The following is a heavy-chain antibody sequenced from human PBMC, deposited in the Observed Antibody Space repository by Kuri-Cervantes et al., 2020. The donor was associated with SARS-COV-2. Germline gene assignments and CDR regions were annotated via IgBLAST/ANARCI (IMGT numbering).Heavy chain of an antibody. J-gene: IGHJ4*02. Sequence: SETLSLTCAVYGGSFSDYYWSWIRQPPGKGLEWIGEINHSGSTNSNPSLKSRVTISVDTSKNQFSLKLSSVTAADTAVYYCARAERSRGSGSYAYWGQGTLVTVSS. CDR1: GGSFSDYY. D-gene: IGHD3-10*01. CDR3: ARAERSRGSGSYAY. CDR2: INHSGST. V-gene: IGHV4-34*01.